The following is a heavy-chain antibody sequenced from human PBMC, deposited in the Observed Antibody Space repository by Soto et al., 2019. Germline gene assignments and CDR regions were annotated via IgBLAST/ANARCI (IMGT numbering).Heavy chain of an antibody. D-gene: IGHD2-8*01. Sequence: GASVNASCKASGYTFASYGISWVRQAPGQGLEWMGWISAYNGNTNYAQKLQGRVTMTTDTSTSTAYMELRSLRSDDTAVYYCARERPDALYCFNGVCHPRRAFDIWGQGTTV. CDR1: GYTFASYG. CDR2: ISAYNGNT. J-gene: IGHJ3*02. CDR3: ARERPDALYCFNGVCHPRRAFDI. V-gene: IGHV1-18*01.